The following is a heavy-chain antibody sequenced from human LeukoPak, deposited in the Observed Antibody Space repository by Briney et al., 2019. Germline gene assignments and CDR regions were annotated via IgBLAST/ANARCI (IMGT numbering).Heavy chain of an antibody. CDR1: GFTFDDYA. V-gene: IGHV3-9*01. CDR3: AKDIGHDYGDYLGYFDY. Sequence: GRSLRLSCAASGFTFDDYAMHWVRQAPGKGLEWVSGISWNSGSIGYADSVKGRFTISRDNAKNSLYLQMNSLRAEDTALYYCAKDIGHDYGDYLGYFDYWGQGTLVTVSS. D-gene: IGHD4-17*01. CDR2: ISWNSGSI. J-gene: IGHJ4*02.